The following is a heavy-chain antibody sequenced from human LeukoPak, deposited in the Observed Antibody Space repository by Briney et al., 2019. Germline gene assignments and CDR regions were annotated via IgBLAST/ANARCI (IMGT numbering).Heavy chain of an antibody. Sequence: PGGSLRLSCAASGFIFSSYWMSWVRQAPGKGLEWVANIKQDGSEKYYVDSVKGRFTISRDNAKNSLYLQMNSLRAEDTAVYYCASSIYDYLDYWGQGTLVTVSS. J-gene: IGHJ4*02. CDR2: IKQDGSEK. CDR1: GFIFSSYW. CDR3: ASSIYDYLDY. D-gene: IGHD3-16*01. V-gene: IGHV3-7*01.